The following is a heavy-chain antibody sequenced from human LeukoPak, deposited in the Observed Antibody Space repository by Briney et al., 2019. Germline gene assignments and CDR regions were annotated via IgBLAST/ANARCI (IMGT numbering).Heavy chain of an antibody. CDR1: GFTFSSYG. CDR2: IWNDGSNK. CDR3: ARGGDIVVVPAAMGLFDY. J-gene: IGHJ4*02. V-gene: IGHV3-33*01. Sequence: VRSLRLSCAASGFTFSSYGMHWVRQAPGKGLEWVAVIWNDGSNKYYADCVKGRFTISRDNSKNTLYLQMNSLRAEDTAVYYCARGGDIVVVPAAMGLFDYWGQGTLVTVSS. D-gene: IGHD2-2*01.